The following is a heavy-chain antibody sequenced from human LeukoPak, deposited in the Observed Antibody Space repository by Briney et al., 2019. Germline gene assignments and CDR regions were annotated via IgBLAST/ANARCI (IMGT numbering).Heavy chain of an antibody. D-gene: IGHD6-19*01. CDR3: ARAVSGRFDY. V-gene: IGHV4-59*12. CDR1: GGSMSPYH. J-gene: IGHJ4*02. CDR2: IYYSGST. Sequence: SETLSLTCTVSGGSMSPYHWGWIRQPPGKGLEWTGHIYYSGSTNYNPSLKSRVTISVDTSKNQFSLKLSSVTAADTAIYYCARAVSGRFDYWGQGTLVTVSS.